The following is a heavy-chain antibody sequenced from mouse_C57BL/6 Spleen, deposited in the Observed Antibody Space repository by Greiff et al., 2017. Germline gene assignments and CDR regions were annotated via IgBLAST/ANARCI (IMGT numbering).Heavy chain of an antibody. CDR1: GYTFTSYW. CDR2: IDPSDSYT. D-gene: IGHD1-1*01. Sequence: QVQLQQPGAELVKPGASVKLSCKASGYTFTSYWMQWVKQRPGQGLEWIGEIDPSDSYTNYNQKFKGKATLTVDTSSSTAYLQLSSLTSEDSAVYYCAREVYYYGSSYQKNAMDYWGQGTSVTVSS. V-gene: IGHV1-50*01. CDR3: AREVYYYGSSYQKNAMDY. J-gene: IGHJ4*01.